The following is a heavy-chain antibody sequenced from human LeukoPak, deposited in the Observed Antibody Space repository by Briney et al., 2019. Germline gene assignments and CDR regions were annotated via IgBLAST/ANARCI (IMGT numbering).Heavy chain of an antibody. Sequence: PGGSLRLSCAASGFTFSSYAMHWVRQAPGKGLEWVAVISYDGSNKYYADSVKSRFTISRDNSKNTLYLQMNSLRAEDTAVYYCARDRDYDILTGYPYLIDYWGQGTLVTVSS. V-gene: IGHV3-30*04. CDR1: GFTFSSYA. CDR2: ISYDGSNK. CDR3: ARDRDYDILTGYPYLIDY. D-gene: IGHD3-9*01. J-gene: IGHJ4*02.